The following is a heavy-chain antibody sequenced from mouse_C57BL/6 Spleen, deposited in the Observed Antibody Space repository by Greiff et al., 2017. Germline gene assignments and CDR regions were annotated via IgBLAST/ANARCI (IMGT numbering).Heavy chain of an antibody. D-gene: IGHD2-10*02. Sequence: EVQLQQSGPGLVKPSQSLSLTCSVTGYSITSGYYWNWIRQFPGNKLEWMGYISYDGSNNYNPSLKNRISITRDTSKNQFFLKLNSVTTEDTATYYCARLYGYGNYSYYARDYWGQGTSVTVSS. J-gene: IGHJ4*01. CDR2: ISYDGSN. V-gene: IGHV3-6*01. CDR1: GYSITSGYY. CDR3: ARLYGYGNYSYYARDY.